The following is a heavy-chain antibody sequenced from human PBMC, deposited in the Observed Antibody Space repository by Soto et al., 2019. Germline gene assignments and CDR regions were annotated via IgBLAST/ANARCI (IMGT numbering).Heavy chain of an antibody. V-gene: IGHV3-21*01. CDR3: ASDPTSIRYMDV. D-gene: IGHD5-12*01. J-gene: IGHJ6*03. CDR2: ISSSSSYI. CDR1: GFTFSSYS. Sequence: GGSLRLSCAASGFTFSSYSMNWVRQAPGKGLEWVSSISSSSSYIYYADSVKGRFTISRDNAKNSLYLQMNSLRAEDTAVYYCASDPTSIRYMDVWGKGTTVTVSS.